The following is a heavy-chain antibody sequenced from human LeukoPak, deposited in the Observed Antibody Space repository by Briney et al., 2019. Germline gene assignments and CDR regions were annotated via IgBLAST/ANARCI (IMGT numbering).Heavy chain of an antibody. Sequence: GGSLRLSCAASGFTFSTYSMNWVRQAPGKGLEWVSYISTSSSTIYYADSVKGRFTISRDDAKNSLYLQMNSLRAEDTAVYYCARGPGYCSSTSCWGDNWFDPWGQGTLVTVSS. CDR2: ISTSSSTI. D-gene: IGHD2-2*01. V-gene: IGHV3-48*01. CDR3: ARGPGYCSSTSCWGDNWFDP. J-gene: IGHJ5*02. CDR1: GFTFSTYS.